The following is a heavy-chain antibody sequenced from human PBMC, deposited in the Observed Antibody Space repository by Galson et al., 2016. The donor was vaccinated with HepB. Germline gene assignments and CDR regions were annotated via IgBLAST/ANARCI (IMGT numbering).Heavy chain of an antibody. V-gene: IGHV1-3*01. CDR2: INAGNGNK. D-gene: IGHD6-6*01. Sequence: SVKVSCKASGYTFSSYVMHWVRQAPGQRLEWMGWINAGNGNKKYSQKFQGRVTITRDTSASTVYMELSSLRSEDTAVYYCATSGRPDYHYYGMDVWGQGTTVTVSS. CDR1: GYTFSSYV. J-gene: IGHJ6*02. CDR3: ATSGRPDYHYYGMDV.